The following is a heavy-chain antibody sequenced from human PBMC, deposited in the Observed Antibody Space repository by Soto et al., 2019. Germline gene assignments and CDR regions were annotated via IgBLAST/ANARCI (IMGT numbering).Heavy chain of an antibody. CDR3: ARSAAYYGSGKDAFDI. J-gene: IGHJ3*02. Sequence: PSETLSLTCTVSGGSISSGGYYWSWIRQHPGKGLEWIGYIYYSGSTYYNPSLKSRVTISVDTSKNQFSLKLSSVTAADTAVYYCARSAAYYGSGKDAFDIWGQGTMVTVSS. D-gene: IGHD3-10*01. CDR1: GGSISSGGYY. CDR2: IYYSGST. V-gene: IGHV4-31*03.